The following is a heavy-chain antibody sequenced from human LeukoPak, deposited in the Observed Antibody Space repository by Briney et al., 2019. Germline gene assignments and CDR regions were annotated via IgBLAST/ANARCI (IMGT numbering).Heavy chain of an antibody. D-gene: IGHD6-13*01. CDR2: IIPIFGSG. V-gene: IGHV1-69*13. CDR1: GGTFSSYA. J-gene: IGHJ4*02. CDR3: AKAGAAAIFDY. Sequence: SVKVSCKASGGTFSSYAISWVRLAPGQGLEWMGGIIPIFGSGNYAQKFQDRVTITADESTSTAYMELSSLRSEDTAVYYCAKAGAAAIFDYWGQGTLVTVSS.